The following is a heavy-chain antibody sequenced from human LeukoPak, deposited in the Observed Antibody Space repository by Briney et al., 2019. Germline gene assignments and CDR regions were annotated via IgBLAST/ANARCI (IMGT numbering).Heavy chain of an antibody. D-gene: IGHD6-6*01. CDR3: ARGPRRTYSSYRPGKYYLDY. J-gene: IGHJ4*02. V-gene: IGHV4-34*01. CDR2: INHSGST. Sequence: SETLSLTCAVYGGSFSGYYWSWIRQPPGKGLEWIGEINHSGSTNYNPSLKSRVTISVDTSKNQFSLKLSSVTAADTAVYYCARGPRRTYSSYRPGKYYLDYWGQGTLVTVSS. CDR1: GGSFSGYY.